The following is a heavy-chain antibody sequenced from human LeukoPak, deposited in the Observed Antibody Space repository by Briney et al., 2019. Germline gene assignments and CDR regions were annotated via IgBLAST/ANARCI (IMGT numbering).Heavy chain of an antibody. V-gene: IGHV3-23*01. Sequence: GGSLRLSCAAPGFTLSSYAMTWVRQAPGRGLEWVSSVDGGGGGTYYADSVKGRFTISRDNSKDTLYLQMNGLRAEDTAVYFCAKQSAGSAAWYSLHYDFWGQGTLVTVSS. CDR1: GFTLSSYA. CDR3: AKQSAGSAAWYSLHYDF. D-gene: IGHD6-13*01. J-gene: IGHJ4*02. CDR2: VDGGGGGT.